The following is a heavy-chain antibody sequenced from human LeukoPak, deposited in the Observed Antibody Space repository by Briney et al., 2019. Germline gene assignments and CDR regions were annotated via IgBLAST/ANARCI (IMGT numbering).Heavy chain of an antibody. V-gene: IGHV6-1*01. D-gene: IGHD6-19*01. CDR3: VRGQWNSIYYFDS. CDR2: TYYRSKFYN. J-gene: IGHJ4*02. Sequence: SQTPSLTCAISGDSVSRNNAGWNWIRQSPSRGLEWLGRTYYRSKFYNDYAVSVQSRITIDPDTSRNQFSLQLYSVTPEDTAIYYCVRGQWNSIYYFDSWGQGTLVTVSS. CDR1: GDSVSRNNAG.